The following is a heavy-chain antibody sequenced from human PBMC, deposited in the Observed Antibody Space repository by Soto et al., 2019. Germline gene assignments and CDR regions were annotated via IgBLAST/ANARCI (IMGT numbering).Heavy chain of an antibody. CDR1: GFTFSSYA. J-gene: IGHJ4*02. V-gene: IGHV3-23*01. D-gene: IGHD1-26*01. CDR2: ISGSGGST. CDR3: AKLSGSYSHNDY. Sequence: EVQLLESGGGLVQPGGSLRLSCAASGFTFSSYAMSWVRQAPGKGLEWVSAISGSGGSTYYADSVKGRFTISRDNSKNTLYLQMNSLRAEDTAVHYCAKLSGSYSHNDYWGQGTLVTVSS.